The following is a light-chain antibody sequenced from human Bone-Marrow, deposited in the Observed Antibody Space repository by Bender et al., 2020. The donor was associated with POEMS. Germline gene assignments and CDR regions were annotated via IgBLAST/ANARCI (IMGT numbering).Light chain of an antibody. CDR2: QNS. V-gene: IGLV3-1*01. J-gene: IGLJ3*02. CDR1: QLGDKF. CDR3: VAWDASLNGWV. Sequence: SYELTQPHSVSVSPGQTASITCSGHQLGDKFACWYQQKPGQSPVLVIYQNSKRPSGVPDRFSGSKSGTSASLAITGLQSDDEAIYFCVAWDASLNGWVFGGGTKLTVL.